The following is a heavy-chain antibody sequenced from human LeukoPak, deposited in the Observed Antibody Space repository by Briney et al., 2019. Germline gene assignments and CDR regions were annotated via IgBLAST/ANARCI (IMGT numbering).Heavy chain of an antibody. CDR1: GFTFSNYA. CDR2: ISYDETYE. D-gene: IGHD5-18*01. V-gene: IGHV3-30*04. CDR3: ARAKGYRALSPFMDV. J-gene: IGHJ6*03. Sequence: GGSLRLSCAASGFTFSNYAMHWVRQAPGKGLEWVAVISYDETYEYYADSAKGRFTISRDNSKNTLYLQMHSLRAEETSVYYSARAKGYRALSPFMDVWRKGPTIAASS.